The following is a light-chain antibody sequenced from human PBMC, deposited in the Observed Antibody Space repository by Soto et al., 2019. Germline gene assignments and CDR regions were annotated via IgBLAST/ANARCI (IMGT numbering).Light chain of an antibody. Sequence: DIQRTQSPSSLSASVGDRVTITCRASQSISRYLNWYQQKPGRAPKLLIYGASSLQSGVPSRFNGSGSETEFTLTISSLQSEDFATYYCQQSYSTPPLTFGGGTKVDIK. J-gene: IGKJ4*01. CDR2: GAS. CDR1: QSISRY. CDR3: QQSYSTPPLT. V-gene: IGKV1-39*01.